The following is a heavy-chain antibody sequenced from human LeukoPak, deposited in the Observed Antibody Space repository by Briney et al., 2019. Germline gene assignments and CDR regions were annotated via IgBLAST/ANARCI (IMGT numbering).Heavy chain of an antibody. J-gene: IGHJ4*02. D-gene: IGHD1-26*01. CDR2: IWYDGSNK. V-gene: IGHV3-33*01. CDR1: GFTFSSYG. CDR3: VRDLGGRSGH. Sequence: GGSLRLSCAASGFTFSSYGMHWVRQAPGKGLEWVAVIWYDGSNKYHADSVKGRFTISRDNAKNTLYLQMNSLRAEDTAVYYCVRDLGGRSGHWGQGTLVTVSS.